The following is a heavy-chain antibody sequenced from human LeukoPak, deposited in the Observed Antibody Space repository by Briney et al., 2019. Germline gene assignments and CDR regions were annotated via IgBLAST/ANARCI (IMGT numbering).Heavy chain of an antibody. CDR1: GGTFSSYA. V-gene: IGHV1-69*04. CDR3: ARDGEDDTVVTQANDY. Sequence: ASVKVSCKASGGTFSSYAISWVRQAPGQGLEWMGRIIPILGIANYAQKFQGRVTITADKSTSTAYMELSSLRSEDTAVYYCARDGEDDTVVTQANDYWGQGTLVTVSS. D-gene: IGHD4-23*01. CDR2: IIPILGIA. J-gene: IGHJ4*02.